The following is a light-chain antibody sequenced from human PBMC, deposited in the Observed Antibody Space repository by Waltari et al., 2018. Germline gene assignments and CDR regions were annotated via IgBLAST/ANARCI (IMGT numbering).Light chain of an antibody. CDR1: SSDVGGYNF. V-gene: IGLV2-8*01. CDR3: SSYAGNHVV. CDR2: EVS. J-gene: IGLJ2*01. Sequence: QSALTQPPSASGSPGQSVTISCTGTSSDVGGYNFVSWYQQHPGKAPKLMIYEVSKLPSGVPVRFSGSKAGNTASLTVSGLQPEDEADYYCSSYAGNHVVFGGGTKLTVL.